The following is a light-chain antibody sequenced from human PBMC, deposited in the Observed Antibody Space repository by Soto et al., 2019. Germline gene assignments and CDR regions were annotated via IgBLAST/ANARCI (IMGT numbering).Light chain of an antibody. Sequence: QSVLTQPPSVSGAPGQRVTISCTGSSSNIGAGYDVYWYQQLPGTAPKLLIHKNNQRPSGVPDRFSGSESGTSASLAISGLRSDDEADYHCAAWDDNLSGWVFGGGTKLTVL. CDR1: SSNIGAGYD. J-gene: IGLJ3*02. CDR2: KNN. V-gene: IGLV1-47*01. CDR3: AAWDDNLSGWV.